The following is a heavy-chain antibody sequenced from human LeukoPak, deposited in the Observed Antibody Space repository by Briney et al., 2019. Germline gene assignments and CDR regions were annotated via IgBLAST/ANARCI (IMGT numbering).Heavy chain of an antibody. CDR2: ISAGGGGS. V-gene: IGHV3-23*01. Sequence: GGSLRLSCAASGFSFSSYWMHWVRQAPGKGLEWVSSISAGGGGSYYADSVKGRFTVSRDNSKSTLYLQMNSLRAEDTAVYYCAKEAVRKFDFDYWGQGTLVTVSS. D-gene: IGHD1-14*01. CDR1: GFSFSSYW. CDR3: AKEAVRKFDFDY. J-gene: IGHJ4*02.